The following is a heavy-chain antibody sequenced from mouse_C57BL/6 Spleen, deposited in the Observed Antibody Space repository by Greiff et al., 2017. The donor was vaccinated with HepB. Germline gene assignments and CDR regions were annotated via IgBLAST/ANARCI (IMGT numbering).Heavy chain of an antibody. CDR2: IDPSDSYT. D-gene: IGHD2-4*01. CDR1: GYTFTSYW. J-gene: IGHJ3*01. CDR3: ACYDYSAWFAY. Sequence: VQLQQSGAELVKPGASVKLSCKASGYTFTSYWMQWVKQRPGQGLEWIGEIDPSDSYTNYNQKFKGKATLTVDTSSSTAYMQLSSLTYDDSAVYVCACYDYSAWFAYWGQGTLVTVSA. V-gene: IGHV1-50*01.